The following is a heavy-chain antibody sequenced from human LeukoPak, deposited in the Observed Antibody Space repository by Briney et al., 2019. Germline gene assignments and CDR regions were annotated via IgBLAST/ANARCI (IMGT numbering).Heavy chain of an antibody. CDR2: IIPNLGMA. CDR1: GGTFSNDA. D-gene: IGHD2-2*01. Sequence: GASVKVSCKASGGTFSNDAISWVRQAPGQGLEWTGRIIPNLGMALYAQKFKGRVTITADKFPSTAYMELSSLTSEDTAVYFCARDLVCTMNCKDSWGQGTLVTVS. V-gene: IGHV1-69*04. J-gene: IGHJ4*02. CDR3: ARDLVCTMNCKDS.